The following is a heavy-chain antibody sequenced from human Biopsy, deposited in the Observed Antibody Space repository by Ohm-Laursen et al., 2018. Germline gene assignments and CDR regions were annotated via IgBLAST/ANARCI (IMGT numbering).Heavy chain of an antibody. CDR3: AREPRIAAVAYFDP. CDR1: GGSISNYY. D-gene: IGHD6-13*01. Sequence: LSLTWTVPGGSISNYYWSWIRQPAGKGLEWIGRIYSSGSTNYNPSLKSRVTMSVDTSKNQFSLILSSMTAADTAVYYCAREPRIAAVAYFDPWGQGTLVTVSS. V-gene: IGHV4-4*07. CDR2: IYSSGST. J-gene: IGHJ5*02.